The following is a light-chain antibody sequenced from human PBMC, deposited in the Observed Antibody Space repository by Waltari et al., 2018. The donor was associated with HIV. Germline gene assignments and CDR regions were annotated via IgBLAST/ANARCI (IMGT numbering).Light chain of an antibody. J-gene: IGLJ3*02. Sequence: QSALTQPASVSGSPGQSLTISCTGTSSDVGGYDYVSWYQQHPGNAPKLMIYEVSNRPSGVSNRFSGSKSGNTASLTISGLQAEDEADYYCSSYTSSSTRVFGGGTKLTVL. CDR1: SSDVGGYDY. V-gene: IGLV2-14*01. CDR2: EVS. CDR3: SSYTSSSTRV.